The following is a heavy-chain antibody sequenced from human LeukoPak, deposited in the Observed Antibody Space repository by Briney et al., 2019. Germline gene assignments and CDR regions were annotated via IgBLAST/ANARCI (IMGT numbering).Heavy chain of an antibody. V-gene: IGHV1-18*01. CDR3: ARDRSGYSGRGYMDV. D-gene: IGHD5-12*01. CDR2: ISAYNGNT. J-gene: IGHJ6*03. Sequence: ASVKVSCKASGYTFTSYGISWVRQAPGQGLEWMGWISAYNGNTNYAQKLQGRVTMTIDTSTSTAYMELRSLRSDDTAVYYCARDRSGYSGRGYMDVWGKGTTVTVSS. CDR1: GYTFTSYG.